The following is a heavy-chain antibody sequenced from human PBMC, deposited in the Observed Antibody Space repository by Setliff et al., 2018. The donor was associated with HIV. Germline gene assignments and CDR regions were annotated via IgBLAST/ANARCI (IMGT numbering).Heavy chain of an antibody. Sequence: PSETLSLTCAVYGGSFSGHYWSWIRQPPGKGLEWIGEVNHSGSTYYNPSLESRVTMSVDTSKNQFSLKLTSVTAVDTAAYYCARSTVGIRGVVRGYYYYYMDVWGKGTTVTVSS. V-gene: IGHV4-34*01. CDR2: VNHSGST. CDR1: GGSFSGHY. CDR3: ARSTVGIRGVVRGYYYYYMDV. D-gene: IGHD3-10*01. J-gene: IGHJ6*03.